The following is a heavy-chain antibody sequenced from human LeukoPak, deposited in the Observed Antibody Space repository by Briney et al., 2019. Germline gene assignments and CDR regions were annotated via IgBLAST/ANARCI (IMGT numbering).Heavy chain of an antibody. J-gene: IGHJ4*02. D-gene: IGHD2-15*01. CDR2: IYYSGST. Sequence: IGYIYYSGSTYYNPSLKSRVTISVDTSKNQFSLKLSSVTAADTAVYYCARDSPRLLVFDYWGQGTLVTVSS. CDR3: ARDSPRLLVFDY. V-gene: IGHV4-30-4*01.